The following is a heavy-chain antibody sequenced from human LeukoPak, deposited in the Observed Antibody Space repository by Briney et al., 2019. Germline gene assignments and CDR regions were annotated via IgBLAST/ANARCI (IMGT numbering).Heavy chain of an antibody. V-gene: IGHV4-34*01. CDR2: INHSGST. CDR1: GGSFSGYY. CDR3: ARGLGYSSSWYHY. J-gene: IGHJ4*02. Sequence: ETLSLTCAVYGGSFSGYYWSWIRQPPGKGLEWIGEINHSGSTNYNPSLKSRVTISIDTSKNQFSLKLSSVTAADTAVYYCARGLGYSSSWYHYWGQGTLVTVSS. D-gene: IGHD6-13*01.